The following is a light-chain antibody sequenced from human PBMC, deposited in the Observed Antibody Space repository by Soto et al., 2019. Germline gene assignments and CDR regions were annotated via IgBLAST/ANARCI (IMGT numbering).Light chain of an antibody. J-gene: IGKJ2*01. V-gene: IGKV1-39*01. CDR2: AAS. Sequence: DIQMTQSPSSLSASVGDRVTITCRASQSVNSYLNWYQQKPGKTPNLLIYAASSLQSGVPSRFSGSGSGTDFTLTISSLQPEEFATYYCQQTDDTPTTFGGGTNLEIK. CDR1: QSVNSY. CDR3: QQTDDTPTT.